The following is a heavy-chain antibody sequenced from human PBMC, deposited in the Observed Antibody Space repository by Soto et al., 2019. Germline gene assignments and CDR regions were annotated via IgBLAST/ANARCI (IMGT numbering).Heavy chain of an antibody. J-gene: IGHJ6*02. CDR2: LIPIFGTA. CDR3: ARDSWEQQLYGMDV. Sequence: QVQLVQSGAEVKKPGSSVKVSCKASGGTFSSYAISWVLQAPGQGLEWRGGLIPIFGTANSAQKFQGRVTVTSDESTSTAYMELSSLRSEDTAVYYCARDSWEQQLYGMDVWGQGTTVTVSS. D-gene: IGHD6-13*01. CDR1: GGTFSSYA. V-gene: IGHV1-69*01.